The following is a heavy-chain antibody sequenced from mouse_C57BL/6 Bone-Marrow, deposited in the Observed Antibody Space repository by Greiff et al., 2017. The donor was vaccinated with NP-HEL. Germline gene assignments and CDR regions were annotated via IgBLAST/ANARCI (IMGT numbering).Heavy chain of an antibody. CDR3: ARAYYYGSGFAY. CDR1: GFTFSDYY. CDR2: INYDGSST. Sequence: EVMLVESEGGLVQPGSSMKLSCTASGFTFSDYYMAWVRQVPEKGLEWVANINYDGSSTYYLDSLKSRFIISRDNAKNILYLQMSSLKSEDTATYYCARAYYYGSGFAYWGQGTLVTVSA. J-gene: IGHJ3*01. D-gene: IGHD1-1*01. V-gene: IGHV5-16*01.